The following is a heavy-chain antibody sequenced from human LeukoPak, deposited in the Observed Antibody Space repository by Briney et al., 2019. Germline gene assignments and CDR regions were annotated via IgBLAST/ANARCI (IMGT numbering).Heavy chain of an antibody. CDR3: ARSQPDYTFSPPDY. CDR2: ISSDGNNE. D-gene: IGHD4-11*01. J-gene: IGHJ4*02. Sequence: PGASLRLSCAASGFTFSSYTLYWVRQAPGEGLERVARISSDGNNEYYADSVKGRFTVSKDNSQNMLYLQLNNVRLEDTAMYYCARSQPDYTFSPPDYWGLGTLVSVSS. CDR1: GFTFSSYT. V-gene: IGHV3-30*04.